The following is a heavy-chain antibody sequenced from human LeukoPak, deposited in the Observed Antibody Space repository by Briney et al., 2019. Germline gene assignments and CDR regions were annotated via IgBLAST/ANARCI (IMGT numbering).Heavy chain of an antibody. CDR1: GGSISSGGYY. CDR2: IYYSGST. J-gene: IGHJ3*02. D-gene: IGHD3-22*01. Sequence: SQTLSLTCTVSGGSISSGGYYWSWLRQHPGKGLEWIGYIYYSGSTYYNPSLKSRVTISVDTSKTQSSLKLSSVTAADTAVYYCARGWGRAYYYDSSGHDAFDIWGQGTMVTVSS. V-gene: IGHV4-31*03. CDR3: ARGWGRAYYYDSSGHDAFDI.